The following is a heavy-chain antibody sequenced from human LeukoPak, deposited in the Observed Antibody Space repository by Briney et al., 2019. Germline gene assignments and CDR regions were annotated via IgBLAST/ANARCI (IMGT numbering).Heavy chain of an antibody. J-gene: IGHJ4*02. CDR2: ISDNVGRT. CDR1: GFTFSSYG. CDR3: AGHHQAYSRTY. D-gene: IGHD6-13*01. Sequence: PGGSLRLSCAASGFTFSSYGMSWVRQAPGKGLEWVSTISDNVGRTYYADSVEGRFTISRDNAKNTLYLQMDSLRAEDTAVYYCAGHHQAYSRTYWGQGTLVTVSS. V-gene: IGHV3-23*01.